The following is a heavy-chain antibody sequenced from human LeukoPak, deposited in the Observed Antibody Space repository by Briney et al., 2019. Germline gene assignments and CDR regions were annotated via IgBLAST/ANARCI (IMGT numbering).Heavy chain of an antibody. J-gene: IGHJ4*02. Sequence: GGSLRLSCAASGFTFSGYGMNWVRQAPGKGLEWVAVISYDGDNKYYADSVKGRFTISRDNYKNTLYLQMNSLRAEDTAVYYCVKDLPQGDYWGQGTLVTVSS. CDR1: GFTFSGYG. V-gene: IGHV3-30*18. CDR2: ISYDGDNK. CDR3: VKDLPQGDY.